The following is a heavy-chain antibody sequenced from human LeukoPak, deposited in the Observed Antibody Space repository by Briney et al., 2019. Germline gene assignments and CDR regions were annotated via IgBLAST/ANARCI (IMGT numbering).Heavy chain of an antibody. CDR2: INHSGST. CDR1: GGSFSGYY. CDR3: ARGGQPLPGH. V-gene: IGHV4-34*01. Sequence: PSETLSLTCAVYGGSFSGYYWSWIRQPPGKGLEWIGEINHSGSTNYNPSLKSRVTISVDTSKNQFSLKLSSVTAADTAVYYCARGGQPLPGHWGQGTLVTVSS. J-gene: IGHJ4*02. D-gene: IGHD6-25*01.